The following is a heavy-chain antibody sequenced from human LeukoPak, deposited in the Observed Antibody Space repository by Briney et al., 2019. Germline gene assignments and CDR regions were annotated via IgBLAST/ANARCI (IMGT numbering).Heavy chain of an antibody. CDR3: ARGDFWSGYYNGY. V-gene: IGHV4-30-2*01. J-gene: IGHJ4*02. CDR2: IYHSGST. Sequence: SQTLSLTCAVSGGSISSGGYSWSWIRQPPGKGLEWIGYIYHSGSTNYNPSLKSRVTISVDTSKNQFSLKLSSVTAADTAVYYCARGDFWSGYYNGYWGQGTLVTVSS. D-gene: IGHD3-3*01. CDR1: GGSISSGGYS.